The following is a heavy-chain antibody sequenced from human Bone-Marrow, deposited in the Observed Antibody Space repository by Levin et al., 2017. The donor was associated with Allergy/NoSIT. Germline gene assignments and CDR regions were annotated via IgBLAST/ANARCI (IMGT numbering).Heavy chain of an antibody. D-gene: IGHD3-22*01. J-gene: IGHJ5*02. CDR2: ISSSSSYK. CDR1: GFSFSSYH. Sequence: GGSLRLSCVGSGFSFSSYHMNWVRQAPGKGPEWVSSISSSSSYKYYADSVKGRFSISRDNAKNSLYLQMTSLTVEDTAVYYCARRAFYYDSSGYNWFDPWGQGTLVTVSS. CDR3: ARRAFYYDSSGYNWFDP. V-gene: IGHV3-21*06.